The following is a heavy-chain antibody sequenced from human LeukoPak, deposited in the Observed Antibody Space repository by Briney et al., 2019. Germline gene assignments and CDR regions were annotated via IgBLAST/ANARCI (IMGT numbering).Heavy chain of an antibody. V-gene: IGHV4-39*07. CDR3: AREPDGYNGPDI. Sequence: SETLSLTCTVSGGSISSSSYYWGWIRQPPGKGLEWIGSIYYSGSTYYNPSLKSRVTISVDTSKNQFSLKLSSVTAADTAVYYCAREPDGYNGPDIWGQGTMVTVSS. CDR2: IYYSGST. J-gene: IGHJ3*02. D-gene: IGHD5-24*01. CDR1: GGSISSSSYY.